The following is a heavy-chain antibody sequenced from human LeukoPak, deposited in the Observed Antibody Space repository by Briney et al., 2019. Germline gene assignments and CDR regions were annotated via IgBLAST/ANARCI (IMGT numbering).Heavy chain of an antibody. CDR3: ARLGRYFDWLRYYYMDV. CDR2: INHSGST. CDR1: GGSISTSNYY. Sequence: SETLSLTCTVSGGSISTSNYYWGWIRQPPGKGLEWIGEINHSGSTNYNPSLKSRVTISVDTSKNQFSLKLSSVTAADTAVYYCARLGRYFDWLRYYYMDVWGKGTTVTISS. J-gene: IGHJ6*03. D-gene: IGHD3-9*01. V-gene: IGHV4-39*07.